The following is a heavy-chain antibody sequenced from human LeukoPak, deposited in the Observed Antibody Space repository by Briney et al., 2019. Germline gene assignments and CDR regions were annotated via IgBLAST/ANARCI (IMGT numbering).Heavy chain of an antibody. J-gene: IGHJ6*02. D-gene: IGHD2-21*02. V-gene: IGHV1-69*13. CDR1: GGTFSSYA. Sequence: GASAKVSCKASGGTFSSYAISWVRQAPGQGLEWMGGIIPIFGTANYAQKFQGRVTITADESTSTAYMELSSLRSEDTAVYYCLFRESCRPRTGGDCYKGEVGYYGMDVWGHGTTVTVSS. CDR3: LFRESCRPRTGGDCYKGEVGYYGMDV. CDR2: IIPIFGTA.